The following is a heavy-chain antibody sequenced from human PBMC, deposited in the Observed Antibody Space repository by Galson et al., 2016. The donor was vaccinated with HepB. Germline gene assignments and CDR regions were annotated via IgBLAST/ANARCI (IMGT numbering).Heavy chain of an antibody. V-gene: IGHV6-1*01. D-gene: IGHD2-2*02. CDR1: GDSVSSNSAA. CDR2: TYYRSKWYY. Sequence: CAISGDSVSSNSAAWNWIRQSPSRGLEWLGRTYYRSKWYYDYAALLKSRITINPDTSKNQFSLQLNSVTPEDTAVYYCARDPGGDQGYNYWGQGTLVTVSS. CDR3: ARDPGGDQGYNY. J-gene: IGHJ4*02.